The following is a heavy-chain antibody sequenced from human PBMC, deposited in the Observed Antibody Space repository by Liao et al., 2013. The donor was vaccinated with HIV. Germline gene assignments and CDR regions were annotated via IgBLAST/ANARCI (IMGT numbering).Heavy chain of an antibody. CDR2: IYYSGRT. D-gene: IGHD3-10*01. CDR3: ARDRGMVRGVISWFDP. J-gene: IGHJ5*02. V-gene: IGHV4-30-4*08. Sequence: QVQLQESGPGLVKPSQTLSLTCTVSGGSISSGDYYWSWIRQPPGKGLEWIGYIYYSGRTYYNPSLKSRVTISVDTSKNQFSLKVSSVTAADTAVYYCARDRGMVRGVISWFDPWGQGTLVTVSS. CDR1: GGSISSGDYY.